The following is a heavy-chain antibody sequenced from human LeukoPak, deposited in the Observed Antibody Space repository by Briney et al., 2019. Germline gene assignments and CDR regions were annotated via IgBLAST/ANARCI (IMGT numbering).Heavy chain of an antibody. CDR1: GFTFRDYW. D-gene: IGHD2-2*02. Sequence: GGSLRLSCATSGFTFRDYWMSWVRQAPGKGLEWVANIKQDGSEKYYVDSVKGRFTISRDNAKNSLYLQMNSLRAEDTAVYYCAREVVVPAAIPFDYWGQGTLVTVSS. CDR2: IKQDGSEK. J-gene: IGHJ4*02. CDR3: AREVVVPAAIPFDY. V-gene: IGHV3-7*01.